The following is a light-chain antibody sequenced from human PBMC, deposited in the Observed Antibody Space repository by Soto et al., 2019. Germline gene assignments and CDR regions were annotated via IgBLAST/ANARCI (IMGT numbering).Light chain of an antibody. V-gene: IGLV2-14*01. CDR1: SSDVGGYNY. J-gene: IGLJ2*01. CDR2: DVS. Sequence: QSALTQPASVSGSPGQSITISCTGTSSDVGGYNYVSWYQQHPGKAPKLMIYDVSNRPSGVSNRFSGSKSGNTASLTISGLQAEDEDDYYCSSYTSSSTYGVFGGGTKLTVL. CDR3: SSYTSSSTYGV.